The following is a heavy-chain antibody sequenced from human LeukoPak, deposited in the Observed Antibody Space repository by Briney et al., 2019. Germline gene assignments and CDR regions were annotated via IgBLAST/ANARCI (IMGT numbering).Heavy chain of an antibody. CDR3: ARGWIAETTVVTPYNY. V-gene: IGHV1-69*13. CDR1: GGTFSNYA. CDR2: IIPIFGTA. Sequence: SVRVSCKASGGTFSNYAVNWVRQAPGQGLEWMGGIIPIFGTAHYAQKFQGRVTITADESTSTAYMQLSSLRSEDTAVYYCARGWIAETTVVTPYNYWGQGTLVTVSS. D-gene: IGHD4-23*01. J-gene: IGHJ4*02.